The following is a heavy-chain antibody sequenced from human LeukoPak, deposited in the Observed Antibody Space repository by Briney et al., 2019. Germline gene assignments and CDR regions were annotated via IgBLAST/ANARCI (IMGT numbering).Heavy chain of an antibody. J-gene: IGHJ3*02. V-gene: IGHV3-30*02. D-gene: IGHD3-3*01. CDR2: IRSDGSNK. CDR3: ARDTYDFWSDCLVGVFDI. Sequence: GGSLRLSCAASGFTFSYYGIHWVRQAPGKGLDWVAFIRSDGSNKYYADSVKGRFTISRDNSKNTLYLELHSLRTEDTAVYYCARDTYDFWSDCLVGVFDIWGQGTMVTVSS. CDR1: GFTFSYYG.